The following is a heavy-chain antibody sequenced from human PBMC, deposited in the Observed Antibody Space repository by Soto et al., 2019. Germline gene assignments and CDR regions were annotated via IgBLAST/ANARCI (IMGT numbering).Heavy chain of an antibody. CDR2: ISSSGYTV. J-gene: IGHJ4*02. V-gene: IGHV3-48*03. CDR3: VRYCSTTLCNGVATRTFAY. CDR1: RFTFSTYE. D-gene: IGHD2-2*01. Sequence: GGSLRLSCAASRFTFSTYEMNWVRQAPGKGLEWVSYISSSGYTVYYADSVKGRFTISRDNTRNSLYLQMNSLRDEDTALYYCVRYCSTTLCNGVATRTFAYWCQGTLVTVSS.